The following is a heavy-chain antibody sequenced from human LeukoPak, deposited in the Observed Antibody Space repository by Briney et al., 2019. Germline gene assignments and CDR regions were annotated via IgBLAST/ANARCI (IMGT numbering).Heavy chain of an antibody. V-gene: IGHV3-11*01. CDR2: ISSSGSTI. J-gene: IGHJ4*02. CDR3: ARGAYNWNYEDPFDY. Sequence: GGSLRLSCAASGFTFSDYYMSWIRQAPGKGLEWVSYISSSGSTIYYAGSVKGRFTISRDNAKNSLYLQMNSLRAEDTAVYYCARGAYNWNYEDPFDYWGQGTLVTVSS. CDR1: GFTFSDYY. D-gene: IGHD1-7*01.